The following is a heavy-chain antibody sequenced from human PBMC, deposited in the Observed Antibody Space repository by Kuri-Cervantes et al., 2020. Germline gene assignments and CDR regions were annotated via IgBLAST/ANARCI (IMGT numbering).Heavy chain of an antibody. Sequence: SVKVSCKASGGTFSSHAISWVRQAPGQGLEWMGGIIPIFGTANYAQKFQGRVTITADESTSTAYMELSSLRSEDTAVYYCARDLPVGFGELLSRYYYYGMDVWGQGTTVTVSS. CDR2: IIPIFGTA. CDR3: ARDLPVGFGELLSRYYYYGMDV. CDR1: GGTFSSHA. J-gene: IGHJ6*02. D-gene: IGHD3-10*01. V-gene: IGHV1-69*13.